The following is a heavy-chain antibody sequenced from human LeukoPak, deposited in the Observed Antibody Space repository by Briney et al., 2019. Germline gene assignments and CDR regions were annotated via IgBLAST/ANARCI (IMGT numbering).Heavy chain of an antibody. V-gene: IGHV3-33*01. J-gene: IGHJ4*02. D-gene: IGHD3-10*01. CDR1: GFTFSSYG. CDR3: ARETMVRGTTDY. CDR2: IWYDGSNK. Sequence: PGGSLRLSCGASGFTFSSYGMHWVRQAPGKGLEWVAVIWYDGSNKYYTDSVKGRFTISRDNSKNTLYLQMNSLRAEDTAVYYCARETMVRGTTDYWGQGTLVTVSS.